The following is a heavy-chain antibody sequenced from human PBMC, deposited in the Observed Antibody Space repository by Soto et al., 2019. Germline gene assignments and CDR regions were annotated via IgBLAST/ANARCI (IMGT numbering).Heavy chain of an antibody. CDR2: IYYSGST. CDR1: CGSIISGGYY. V-gene: IGHV4-31*03. CDR3: ARDTGPLDP. Sequence: SETLSLTCTFSCGSIISGGYYWSWIRQHPGKGLEWIGYIYYSGSTYYNPSLKSRVTISVDTSKNQFSLKLSSVTAADTAVYYCARDTGPLDPWGQGTLVTVSS. J-gene: IGHJ5*02.